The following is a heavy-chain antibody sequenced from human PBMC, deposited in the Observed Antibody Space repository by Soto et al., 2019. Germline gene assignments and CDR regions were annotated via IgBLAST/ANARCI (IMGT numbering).Heavy chain of an antibody. V-gene: IGHV4-31*02. CDR3: AREDRPGISYFDL. J-gene: IGHJ4*02. CDR2: IYHSGRT. D-gene: IGHD2-2*01. Sequence: WIWIRQHPGKGLEWIGYIYHSGRTNYNPSLKSRISMSVDTSENQFSLKLSSVTAADTAVYFCAREDRPGISYFDLCGQGTLVTVSS.